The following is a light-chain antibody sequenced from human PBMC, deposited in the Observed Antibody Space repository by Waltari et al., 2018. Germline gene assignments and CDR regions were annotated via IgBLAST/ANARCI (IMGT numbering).Light chain of an antibody. Sequence: DIVMTQSPDSLAVSLGERATINCKSSQTVLYSANNKNYLTWYQHKPGQPPKLLISWASIPESGVPDRVTGSGSGKDFTLTISSLQAEDVAVYYCQQHYTTPWTFGQGTKVEIK. V-gene: IGKV4-1*01. CDR1: QTVLYSANNKNY. CDR2: WAS. J-gene: IGKJ1*01. CDR3: QQHYTTPWT.